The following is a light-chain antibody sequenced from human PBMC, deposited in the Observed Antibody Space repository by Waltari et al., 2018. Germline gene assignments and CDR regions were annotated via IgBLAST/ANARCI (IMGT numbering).Light chain of an antibody. Sequence: DIQMTPSPSSLSAPVGDRVTITCRASQGIRNPLAWYHQKPGKVPKLLISAASTLQSGVPSRFSGIGSVTDFTLTISSLQPEDVATYYCQKYNNDPLTFGGGTKVEIK. J-gene: IGKJ4*01. CDR1: QGIRNP. V-gene: IGKV1-27*01. CDR3: QKYNNDPLT. CDR2: AAS.